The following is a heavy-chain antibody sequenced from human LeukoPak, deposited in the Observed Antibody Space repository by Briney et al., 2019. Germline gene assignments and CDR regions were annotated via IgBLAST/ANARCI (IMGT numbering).Heavy chain of an antibody. D-gene: IGHD6-13*01. CDR1: GFTVSSNY. CDR3: ARGYSSSWYYYYGMDV. J-gene: IGHJ6*02. CDR2: IYSGGST. Sequence: GGSLRLSCAASGFTVSSNYMSWVRQAPGKGLEWVSVIYSGGSTYYADSVKGRFTISRDNSKNTLYLQMNSLRAEDTAVYYCARGYSSSWYYYYGMDVWGQGTTVTVSS. V-gene: IGHV3-53*01.